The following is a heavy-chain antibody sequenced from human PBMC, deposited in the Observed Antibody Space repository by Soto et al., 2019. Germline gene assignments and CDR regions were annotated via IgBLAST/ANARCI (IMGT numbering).Heavy chain of an antibody. J-gene: IGHJ4*01. V-gene: IGHV4-4*07. CDR2: VYAGGST. CDR3: VKDRIPVGDFDL. D-gene: IGHD6-19*01. Sequence: SETLSLTCNVSGVXISSFFWSWIRQPAGKGLEYIGRVYAGGSTNQNPSLKSRIFMSMDLSKNQLSLRLHSMTAADTGVYYCVKDRIPVGDFDLWGHGTLVNAPQ. CDR1: GVXISSFF.